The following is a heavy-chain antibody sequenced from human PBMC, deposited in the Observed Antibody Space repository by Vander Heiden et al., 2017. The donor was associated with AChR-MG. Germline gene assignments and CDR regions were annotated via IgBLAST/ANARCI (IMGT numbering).Heavy chain of an antibody. V-gene: IGHV3-23*01. J-gene: IGHJ6*02. CDR2: IRGGGGRT. Sequence: EVQLLESWGGLVQPGGSPRLSCAALGFTFSSCAMCCVRPAPGEGLGWVSAIRGGGGRTYSADSVKGRFTISRDNSKNMLYLQMNSLRGDDTAVYYCAKGSPGGLPGKYYYGMDVWGQGTTVSVSS. CDR1: GFTFSSCA. CDR3: AKGSPGGLPGKYYYGMDV. D-gene: IGHD1-1*01.